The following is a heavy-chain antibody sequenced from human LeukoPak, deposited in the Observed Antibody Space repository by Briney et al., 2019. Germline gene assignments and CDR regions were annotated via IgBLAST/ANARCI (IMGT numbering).Heavy chain of an antibody. CDR2: IYYSGST. CDR1: GGSISSYY. Sequence: SSETLSLTCTVSGGSISSYYWSWIRQPPGKGLEWIGYIYYSGSTNYNPSLKSRVTISVDTSKNQFSLKLSSVTAADTAVYYCARVGGSNYYYYGMDVWGQGTTVTVSS. J-gene: IGHJ6*02. V-gene: IGHV4-59*01. CDR3: ARVGGSNYYYYGMDV. D-gene: IGHD3-10*01.